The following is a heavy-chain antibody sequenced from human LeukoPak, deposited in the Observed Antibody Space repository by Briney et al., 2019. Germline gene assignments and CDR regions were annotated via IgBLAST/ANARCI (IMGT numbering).Heavy chain of an antibody. Sequence: SETQSLTCTVSGGSISSYYWTWIRQAPGKGLEWIGHIHYSGGTNYNPSLQSRVTITVDTSKNQFSLKLSSVTAADTAVYHCARRGYSSGWYEGYFDYWGQGTLVTVSS. CDR3: ARRGYSSGWYEGYFDY. D-gene: IGHD6-19*01. V-gene: IGHV4-59*08. CDR2: IHYSGGT. J-gene: IGHJ4*02. CDR1: GGSISSYY.